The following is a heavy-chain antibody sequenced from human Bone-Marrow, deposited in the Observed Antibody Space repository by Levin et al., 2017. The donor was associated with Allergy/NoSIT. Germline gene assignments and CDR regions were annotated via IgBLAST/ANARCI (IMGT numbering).Heavy chain of an antibody. J-gene: IGHJ4*02. V-gene: IGHV1-18*04. D-gene: IGHD3-10*01. Sequence: GESLKISCKASGYTFTIYGISWVRQAPGQGLEWMGWISGHNDNTIYTEMLQGRATMTIDTSTSTAYMELGSLRSDDTAVYYCARDSVPVLYYDSGTYTHFFDYWGQGTRVTVSS. CDR2: ISGHNDNT. CDR1: GYTFTIYG. CDR3: ARDSVPVLYYDSGTYTHFFDY.